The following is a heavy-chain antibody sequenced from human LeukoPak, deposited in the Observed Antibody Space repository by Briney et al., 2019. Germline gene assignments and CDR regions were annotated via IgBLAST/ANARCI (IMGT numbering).Heavy chain of an antibody. D-gene: IGHD1-26*01. V-gene: IGHV4-31*03. J-gene: IGHJ4*02. CDR1: GGSISSGGYY. CDR2: ICYSGST. CDR3: ARVGRAPAAQFDY. Sequence: PSQTLSLTCTVSGGSISSGGYYWSWIRQHPGKGLEWIGYICYSGSTYYNPSLKSRVTISVDTSKNQFSLKLSSVTAADTAVYYCARVGRAPAAQFDYWGQGTLVTVSS.